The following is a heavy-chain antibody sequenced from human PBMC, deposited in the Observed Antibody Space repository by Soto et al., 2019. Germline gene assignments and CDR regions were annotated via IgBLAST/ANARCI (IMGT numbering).Heavy chain of an antibody. D-gene: IGHD6-13*01. Sequence: QVQLQESGPGLVKPSGTLSLTCAVSGGSISSSNWWSWVRQPPGKGLEWIGEIYHSGSTNYNPSLKSRATITVDKSKNQFSLKLSSVTAADTAVYYCARDQGGSIAAAVYWGQGTLVTVSS. J-gene: IGHJ4*02. CDR3: ARDQGGSIAAAVY. CDR2: IYHSGST. V-gene: IGHV4-4*02. CDR1: GGSISSSNW.